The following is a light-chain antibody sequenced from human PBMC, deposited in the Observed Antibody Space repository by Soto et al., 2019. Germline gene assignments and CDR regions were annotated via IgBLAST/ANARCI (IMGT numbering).Light chain of an antibody. Sequence: SYELTQPPSVSVATGQTAKITRGGDKIGSKIVHRYKQRPGQAPVAVVFDATDRPSGIPDRISASRSGDTATLTISRVDAGDEADYYCQVWASTAEFFVFGSGTKVTVL. CDR2: DAT. CDR1: KIGSKI. V-gene: IGLV3-21*02. CDR3: QVWASTAEFFV. J-gene: IGLJ1*01.